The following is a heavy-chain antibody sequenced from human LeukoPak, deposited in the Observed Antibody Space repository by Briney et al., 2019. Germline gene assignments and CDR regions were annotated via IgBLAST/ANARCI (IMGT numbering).Heavy chain of an antibody. CDR3: ARAGGGVVGAAGNY. CDR2: INPNSGGT. V-gene: IGHV1-2*02. CDR1: GYTFTGYY. Sequence: ASVKVSCKASGYTFTGYYIHWVRQAPGQGLEWMGWINPNSGGTNYAQKFQGSVTMTRDTSISTPYMELNRLRSDGTAVYYCARAGGGVVGAAGNYWGQGTLVTVSS. D-gene: IGHD1-26*01. J-gene: IGHJ4*02.